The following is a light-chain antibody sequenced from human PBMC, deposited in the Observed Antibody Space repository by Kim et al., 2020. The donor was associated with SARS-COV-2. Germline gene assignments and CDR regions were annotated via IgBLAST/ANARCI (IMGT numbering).Light chain of an antibody. Sequence: GKTLTISCTRSRGSIASNYVQWYQQRPGSAPTTVIYEDNQRPSGVPDRFSGSIDSSSNSASLTISGLKTEDEADYYCQSYDSSNKVFGGGTQLTVL. CDR1: RGSIASNY. J-gene: IGLJ3*02. V-gene: IGLV6-57*03. CDR2: EDN. CDR3: QSYDSSNKV.